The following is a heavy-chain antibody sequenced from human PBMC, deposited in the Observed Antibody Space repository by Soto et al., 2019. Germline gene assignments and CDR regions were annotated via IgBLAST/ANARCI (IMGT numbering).Heavy chain of an antibody. J-gene: IGHJ4*02. V-gene: IGHV1-3*01. CDR2: INAGNGNT. Sequence: ASVKVSCKASGYTFTSYAMHWVRQAPGQRLAWMGWINAGNGNTKYSQKFQGRVTITRDTSASTAYMELSSLRSEDTAVYYCARADPMYDSSGYYVYWGQGTLVTVSS. CDR3: ARADPMYDSSGYYVY. CDR1: GYTFTSYA. D-gene: IGHD3-22*01.